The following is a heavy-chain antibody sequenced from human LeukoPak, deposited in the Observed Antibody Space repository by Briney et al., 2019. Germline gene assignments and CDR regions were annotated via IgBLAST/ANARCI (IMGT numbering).Heavy chain of an antibody. CDR2: IRFDGSDK. CDR1: GVTFGTYG. D-gene: IGHD4/OR15-4a*01. V-gene: IGHV3-30*02. CDR3: AKVLPLTFYYMDV. J-gene: IGHJ6*03. Sequence: PGGSLRLSCVASGVTFGTYGLHWVRQAPGKGLGWVAFIRFDGSDKYYADSVKGRFTISRDNSKNTLYLQMNSLRIEDTAMYYCAKVLPLTFYYMDVWGKGTTVTVSS.